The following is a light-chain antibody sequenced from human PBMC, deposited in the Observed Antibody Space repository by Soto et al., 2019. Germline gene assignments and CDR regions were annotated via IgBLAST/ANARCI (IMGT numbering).Light chain of an antibody. CDR2: WTS. J-gene: IGKJ4*01. CDR1: QSVLYSSDNRNY. Sequence: EIVMTQSPDSLAVALGERATINCKSSQSVLYSSDNRNYLAWYQQRPGQPPKLLIFWTSIRESGVPDRFIGSGSGTDFTLTISSLQAEDVAVYYCQQYYTTPLTFGGGTKVDIK. V-gene: IGKV4-1*01. CDR3: QQYYTTPLT.